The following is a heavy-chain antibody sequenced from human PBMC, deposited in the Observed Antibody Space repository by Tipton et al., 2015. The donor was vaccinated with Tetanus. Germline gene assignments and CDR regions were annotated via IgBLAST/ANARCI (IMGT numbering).Heavy chain of an antibody. CDR1: GASLRSGDYN. Sequence: TLSLTCSVSGASLRSGDYNWSWIRQPPGKGLEWLAYISDSGLTNSNYFLKSRITISRDTSRNQFSLKLTSVTAADTAMYYCARGSDIVVVPGVTRADWFDPWGQGTLVTVSS. J-gene: IGHJ5*02. D-gene: IGHD2-2*01. CDR3: ARGSDIVVVPGVTRADWFDP. CDR2: ISDSGLT. V-gene: IGHV4-61*08.